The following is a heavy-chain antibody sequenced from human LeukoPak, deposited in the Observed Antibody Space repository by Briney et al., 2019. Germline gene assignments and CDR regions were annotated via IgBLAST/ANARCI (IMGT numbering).Heavy chain of an antibody. D-gene: IGHD3-10*01. Sequence: GGSLRLSCAASGFTFSSFGMSWVRQAPGKGLEWVSSISGSGDSTYYADSVKGRFTISRDNSKNTLYLQMNSLRAEDTAVYYCAKDRGIISDYWGQGTLVTVSS. J-gene: IGHJ4*02. V-gene: IGHV3-23*01. CDR3: AKDRGIISDY. CDR1: GFTFSSFG. CDR2: ISGSGDST.